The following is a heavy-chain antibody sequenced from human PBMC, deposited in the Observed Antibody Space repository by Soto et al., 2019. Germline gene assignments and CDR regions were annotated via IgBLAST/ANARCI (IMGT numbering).Heavy chain of an antibody. CDR3: AKVPPQLELPGSPWFDP. CDR1: GFTFSSYA. J-gene: IGHJ5*02. Sequence: GGSLRLSCAASGFTFSSYAMSWVRQAPGKGLEWVSAISGSGGSTYYADSVKGRFTISRDNSKNTLYLQMNSLRAEDTAVYYWAKVPPQLELPGSPWFDPWGQGTLVTVSS. V-gene: IGHV3-23*01. D-gene: IGHD1-7*01. CDR2: ISGSGGST.